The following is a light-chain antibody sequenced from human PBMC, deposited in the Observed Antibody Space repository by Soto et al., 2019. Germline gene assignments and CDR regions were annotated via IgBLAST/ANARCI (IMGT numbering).Light chain of an antibody. CDR2: DVS. V-gene: IGKV3D-20*02. Sequence: VLTQSPGTLSLSTGERATLSCRASQSVSSSYVAWYQQKRGQAPRLLIYDVSNRATGIPARFSGSGSGTDFTLTISSLEPEDFAVYYCQQRSNWPRTFGQGTKV. CDR1: QSVSSSY. CDR3: QQRSNWPRT. J-gene: IGKJ1*01.